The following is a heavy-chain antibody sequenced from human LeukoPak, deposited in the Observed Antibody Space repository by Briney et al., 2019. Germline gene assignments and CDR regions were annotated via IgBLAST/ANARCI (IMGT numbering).Heavy chain of an antibody. D-gene: IGHD5-12*01. CDR1: GGSISSYY. CDR3: ARVVATDYYFDY. V-gene: IGHV4-59*01. CDR2: IYYSGST. Sequence: SETLSLTCTGSGGSISSYYWSLIRQPPGKGLEGIGNIYYSGSTNYNPSLKSRVTISVDTSKNQFSLKLSSVTAADTAVYYCARVVATDYYFDYWGQGTLVTVSS. J-gene: IGHJ4*02.